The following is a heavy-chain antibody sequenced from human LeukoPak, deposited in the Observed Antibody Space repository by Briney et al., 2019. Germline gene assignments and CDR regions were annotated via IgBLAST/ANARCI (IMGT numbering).Heavy chain of an antibody. Sequence: GGSLRLSCAASGFTFSSYSMNWVRQAPGKGLEWVSSISSSSSYIYYADSVKGRFTISRDNAKNSLYLQMNSLRAEDTAVYYCARDPSITYYYDSSGNHADWFDPWGQGTLVTVSS. V-gene: IGHV3-21*01. CDR2: ISSSSSYI. J-gene: IGHJ5*02. D-gene: IGHD3-22*01. CDR1: GFTFSSYS. CDR3: ARDPSITYYYDSSGNHADWFDP.